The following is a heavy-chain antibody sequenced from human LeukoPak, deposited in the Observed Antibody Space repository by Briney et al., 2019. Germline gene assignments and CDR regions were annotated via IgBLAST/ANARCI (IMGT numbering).Heavy chain of an antibody. CDR3: TSSRVLKYDFWSGYYLLPWFDP. CDR1: GFTFGDYA. Sequence: GRSLRLSCTASGFTFGDYAMSWVRQAPGKGLEWVGFIRSKAYGGTTEYAASVKGRFTISRDDSKSIAYLQMNSLKTEDTAVYYCTSSRVLKYDFWSGYYLLPWFDPWDQGTLVTVPS. D-gene: IGHD3-3*01. J-gene: IGHJ5*02. CDR2: IRSKAYGGTT. V-gene: IGHV3-49*04.